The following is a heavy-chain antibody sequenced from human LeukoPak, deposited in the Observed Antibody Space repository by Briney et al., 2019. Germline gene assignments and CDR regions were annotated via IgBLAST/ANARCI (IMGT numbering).Heavy chain of an antibody. V-gene: IGHV3-23*01. J-gene: IGHJ4*02. D-gene: IGHD3-16*01. Sequence: GGSLRLSCAASGFSFGVHAMTWVRQAPGKGPEWVATIGGPAETFYADSVKGRFTISRDNSRNTLYLEMNSLRAEDSALYYCAKDWTSHNGVYDCLDFWGQGTQVTVSS. CDR3: AKDWTSHNGVYDCLDF. CDR1: GFSFGVHA. CDR2: IGGPAET.